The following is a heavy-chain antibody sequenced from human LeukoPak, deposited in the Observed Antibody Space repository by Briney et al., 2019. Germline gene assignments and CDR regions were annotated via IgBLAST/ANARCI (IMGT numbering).Heavy chain of an antibody. CDR3: AGTGLFFDY. CDR1: GASISGYY. J-gene: IGHJ4*02. Sequence: SETLSLTCRVSGASISGYYWSWIRQPPGKGLEWIGHMYYSGGTTYNPSLKSRVSISLDTSKKHFSLKLSSVTAAETAVYYCAGTGLFFDYWSQGTLVTVSS. D-gene: IGHD7-27*01. CDR2: MYYSGGT. V-gene: IGHV4-59*01.